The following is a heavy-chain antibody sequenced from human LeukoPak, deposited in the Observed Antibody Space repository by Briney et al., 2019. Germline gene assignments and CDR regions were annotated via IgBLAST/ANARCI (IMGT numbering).Heavy chain of an antibody. CDR1: GGSISSSSYY. CDR2: IYYSGST. CDR3: ARTYCSGGSCYLGLYYFDY. D-gene: IGHD2-15*01. V-gene: IGHV4-39*01. J-gene: IGHJ4*02. Sequence: SETLSLTCTVSGGSISSSSYYWGWVRPPQGQGLEWIVSIYYSGSTYYNPSLKSRVTISVDTSKNQFSLKLSSVTAADTAVYYCARTYCSGGSCYLGLYYFDYWGQGTLVTVSS.